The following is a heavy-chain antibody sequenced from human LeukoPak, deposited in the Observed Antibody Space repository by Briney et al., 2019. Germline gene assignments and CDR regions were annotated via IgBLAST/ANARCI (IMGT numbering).Heavy chain of an antibody. CDR2: ISHDGSNK. D-gene: IGHD4-17*01. J-gene: IGHJ4*02. CDR3: AKDGPYGNHEIDY. Sequence: GGSLRLSCTPSGFTFSGYAMHWVRQAPGKGLEWVAIISHDGSNKYYGDSVKGRFTISRDNSKNTLYLQMNSLRAEDTAVYYCAKDGPYGNHEIDYWGQGTLVTVSS. CDR1: GFTFSGYA. V-gene: IGHV3-30*18.